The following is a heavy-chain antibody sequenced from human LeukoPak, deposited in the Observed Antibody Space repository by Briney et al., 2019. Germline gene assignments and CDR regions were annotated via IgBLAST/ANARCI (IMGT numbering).Heavy chain of an antibody. V-gene: IGHV4-39*01. J-gene: IGHJ4*02. CDR2: IYYSGST. CDR1: GGSISSSSYY. D-gene: IGHD6-19*01. CDR3: ARRVAVAGTHFDY. Sequence: SETLSLTCTVSGGSISSSSYYWGWIRQPPGKGLEWIGSIYYSGSTYYNPSPKSRVTISVDTSKNQFSLKLSSVTAADTAVYYCARRVAVAGTHFDYWGQGTLVTVSS.